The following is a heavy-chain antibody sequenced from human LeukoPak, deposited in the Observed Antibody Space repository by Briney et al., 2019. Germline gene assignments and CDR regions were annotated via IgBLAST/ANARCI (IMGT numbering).Heavy chain of an antibody. Sequence: GGSLRLSCAASGFTLSSSTMSWPRQAPGRGLEWVSAINSGGGTTSAESVKGRFTISRDDSKNTLYLQMNSLRAEDTAVYYCAKGTDGAGSYRPFDYWGQGTLVTVSS. J-gene: IGHJ4*02. CDR1: GFTLSSST. V-gene: IGHV3-23*01. CDR3: AKGTDGAGSYRPFDY. CDR2: INSGGGTT. D-gene: IGHD3-10*01.